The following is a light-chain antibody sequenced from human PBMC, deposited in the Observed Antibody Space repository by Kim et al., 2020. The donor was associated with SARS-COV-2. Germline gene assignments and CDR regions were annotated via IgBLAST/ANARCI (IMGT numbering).Light chain of an antibody. CDR3: QQSYSTPRT. V-gene: IGKV1-39*01. CDR2: AAS. Sequence: ASVGDRVTITCRASQSISSYLNWYQQKPGKAPKLLIYAASSLQSGVPSRFSGSGSGTDFTLTISSLQPEDFVTYYCQQSYSTPRTFGQGTKVDIK. CDR1: QSISSY. J-gene: IGKJ1*01.